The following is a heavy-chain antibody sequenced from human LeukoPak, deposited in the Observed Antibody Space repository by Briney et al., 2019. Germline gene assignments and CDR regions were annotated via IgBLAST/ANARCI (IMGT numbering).Heavy chain of an antibody. Sequence: ASVKVSCKASGYTFTSYYMHWVRQAPGQGLEWMGIINPSGGSTSYAQKFQGRVTIIADESTSTAYMELSSLRSEDTAVYYCAREYSGTLVGAFDIWGQGTMVTVSS. CDR2: INPSGGST. D-gene: IGHD1-26*01. J-gene: IGHJ3*02. CDR1: GYTFTSYY. V-gene: IGHV1-46*01. CDR3: AREYSGTLVGAFDI.